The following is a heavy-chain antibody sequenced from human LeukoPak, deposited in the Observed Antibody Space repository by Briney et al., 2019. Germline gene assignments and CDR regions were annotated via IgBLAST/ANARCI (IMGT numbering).Heavy chain of an antibody. J-gene: IGHJ4*02. CDR3: ARVFGGYSYGFDY. Sequence: GGSLRLSCAASGFTFSSYWMSWVRQAPGKGLEWVANIKQDGSEKYYVDSVKGRFTISRDNAKNSLYLQMNSLRAEDTAVYYCARVFGGYSYGFDYWGQGTLVTVSS. CDR2: IKQDGSEK. CDR1: GFTFSSYW. D-gene: IGHD5-18*01. V-gene: IGHV3-7*03.